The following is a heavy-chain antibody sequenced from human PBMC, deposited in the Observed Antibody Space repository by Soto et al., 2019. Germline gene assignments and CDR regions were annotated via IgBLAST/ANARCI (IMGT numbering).Heavy chain of an antibody. J-gene: IGHJ6*02. CDR2: IYYSGST. V-gene: IGHV4-31*03. CDR1: GGSISSGGYY. D-gene: IGHD6-19*01. CDR3: ARGFGRYSSGWYVNYYYYGMDV. Sequence: QVQLQESGPGLVKPSQTLSLTCTVSGGSISSGGYYWSWIRQHPGKGLEWIGYIYYSGSTYYNPSLKSRVTISVDTSKNQFSLKLSSVTAADTAVYYCARGFGRYSSGWYVNYYYYGMDVWGQGTTVTVSS.